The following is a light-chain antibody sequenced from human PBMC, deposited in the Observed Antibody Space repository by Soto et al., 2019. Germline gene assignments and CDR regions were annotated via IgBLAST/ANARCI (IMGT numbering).Light chain of an antibody. Sequence: EIVLTQSPGTLSLSPGERATLSCRASQSVSSSYLAWYQQKPGQAPRLLIYGASSRVTGIPDRFSGSGSGTDVTLTISRLEPADFAVYYCQQYGSSPIFTFGTGTKVDI. CDR2: GAS. CDR3: QQYGSSPIFT. J-gene: IGKJ3*01. V-gene: IGKV3-20*01. CDR1: QSVSSSY.